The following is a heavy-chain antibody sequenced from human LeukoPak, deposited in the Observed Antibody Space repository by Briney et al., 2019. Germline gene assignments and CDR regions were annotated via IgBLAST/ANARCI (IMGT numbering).Heavy chain of an antibody. V-gene: IGHV4-59*01. CDR3: ARVGTYGSGSYLSWLDY. CDR1: GGSISSYY. D-gene: IGHD3-10*01. CDR2: IYYSGST. Sequence: SETLSLTCTVSGGSISSYYWSWIRQPPGKGLEWIGYIYYSGSTNYNPSLKSRVTISVGTSKNQFSLKLSSVTAADTAVYYCARVGTYGSGSYLSWLDYWGQGTLVTVSS. J-gene: IGHJ4*02.